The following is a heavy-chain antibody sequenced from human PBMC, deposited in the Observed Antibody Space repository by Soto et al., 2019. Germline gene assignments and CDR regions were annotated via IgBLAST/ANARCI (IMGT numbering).Heavy chain of an antibody. CDR1: GFTFSSYA. V-gene: IGHV3-23*01. D-gene: IGHD1-26*01. CDR2: TSGSGGST. CDR3: AKGSNVYYFDY. Sequence: GGSLRLSCAASGFTFSSYAMSWVRQAPGKGLEWVSLTSGSGGSTYYADSVKGRFTISRDNSKNTLYLQMNSLRAEDTAVYFCAKGSNVYYFDYWGQGTLVTVSS. J-gene: IGHJ4*02.